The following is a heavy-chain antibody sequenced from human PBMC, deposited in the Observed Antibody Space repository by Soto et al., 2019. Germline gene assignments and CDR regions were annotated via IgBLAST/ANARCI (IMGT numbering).Heavy chain of an antibody. CDR3: ARAEDDYGDQDHFDF. J-gene: IGHJ4*02. Sequence: EVQLLESGGELLQRGGSLRLSCAASGFAFSGYARSWVRQAPGRGLEWVSGIGGSGVSTYYADSVKGRFTISRDNSKNTLYLQMISLRVEDTAIYYCARAEDDYGDQDHFDFWGQGALVTVSS. CDR1: GFAFSGYA. CDR2: IGGSGVST. V-gene: IGHV3-23*01. D-gene: IGHD4-17*01.